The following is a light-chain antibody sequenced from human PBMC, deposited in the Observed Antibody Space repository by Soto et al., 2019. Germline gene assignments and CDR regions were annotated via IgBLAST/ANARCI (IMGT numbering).Light chain of an antibody. V-gene: IGKV1-39*01. CDR3: QQSYSTPPT. CDR2: AAS. Sequence: DIHMTQSPSSLSASLGDRVTITCRASQSISSYLNWYQQKPGKAPKLLIYAASSLQSGVPSRFSGSGSGTDFTLTISSLQPEDFATYYCQQSYSTPPTFGQGTKVDIK. J-gene: IGKJ1*01. CDR1: QSISSY.